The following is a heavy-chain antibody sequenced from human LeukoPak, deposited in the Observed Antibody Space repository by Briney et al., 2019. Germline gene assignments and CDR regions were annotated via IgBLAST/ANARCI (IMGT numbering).Heavy chain of an antibody. Sequence: GGSLRLSCAASGFTFSGSAMHWVRQASGKGLEWVGRIRSKANSYATAYAASAKGRFTISRDDSKNTAYLQMNSLKTEDTAVYYCTTLRPIVGATRPCDYWGQGTLVTVSS. V-gene: IGHV3-73*01. D-gene: IGHD1-26*01. J-gene: IGHJ4*02. CDR2: IRSKANSYAT. CDR3: TTLRPIVGATRPCDY. CDR1: GFTFSGSA.